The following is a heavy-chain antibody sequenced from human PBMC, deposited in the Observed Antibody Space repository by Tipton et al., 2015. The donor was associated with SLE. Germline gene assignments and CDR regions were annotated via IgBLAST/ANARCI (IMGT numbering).Heavy chain of an antibody. CDR3: ARDPNGGYGSFDY. J-gene: IGHJ4*02. V-gene: IGHV4-61*02. CDR1: GGSITTRSYY. Sequence: LRLSCIVSGGSITTRSYYWSWIRQPAGEGLEWIGRIFTSGNTNYNPSLKSRVTISVDTSKNQFSLELSSVTAADTAVYYCARDPNGGYGSFDYWGLGALVTVSS. CDR2: IFTSGNT. D-gene: IGHD7-27*01.